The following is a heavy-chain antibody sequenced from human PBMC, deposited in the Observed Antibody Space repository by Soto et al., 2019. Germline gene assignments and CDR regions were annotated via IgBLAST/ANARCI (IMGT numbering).Heavy chain of an antibody. CDR2: INDGNGNT. Sequence: QVPLVQSGAEVKKPGASVKVSCKASGYTFTSYAMHWVRQAPGQRLEWMGWINDGNGNTKYSQKFQGRVTITRDTSASTAYMELSSLRSEDTAVYYCARDFSWFGELIASDYWGQGTLVTVSS. CDR3: ARDFSWFGELIASDY. V-gene: IGHV1-3*01. CDR1: GYTFTSYA. J-gene: IGHJ4*02. D-gene: IGHD3-10*01.